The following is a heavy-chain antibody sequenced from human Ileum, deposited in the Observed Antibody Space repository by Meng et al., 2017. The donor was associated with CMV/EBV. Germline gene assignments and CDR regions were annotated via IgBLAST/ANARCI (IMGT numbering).Heavy chain of an antibody. V-gene: IGHV3-74*01. CDR1: GSTCSSPW. Sequence: CGSTCSSPWIHCVRQPGGKGLVWVASINSDGFSKDYAAAVEGRFITARDNAKNTVSQEMNSLRAEDTAVYYWVRESRGGSSPFCFDYWGQGTLVTVSS. CDR3: VRESRGGSSPFCFDY. CDR2: INSDGFSK. J-gene: IGHJ4*02. D-gene: IGHD2-15*01.